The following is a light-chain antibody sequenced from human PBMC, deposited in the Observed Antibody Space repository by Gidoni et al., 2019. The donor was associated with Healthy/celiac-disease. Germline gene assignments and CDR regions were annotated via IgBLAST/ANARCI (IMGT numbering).Light chain of an antibody. V-gene: IGKV1-33*01. CDR1: QDISNY. J-gene: IGKJ2*02. CDR2: DAS. CDR3: QQYDNLLCT. Sequence: DIHMTQSPSSLSASVGDRVTLPCQASQDISNYLNWYQQKPGKAPKLLIYDASNLETGVPSRFSGSGSGTDFTFTISSLQPEDIATYYCQQYDNLLCTFGQGTKLEIK.